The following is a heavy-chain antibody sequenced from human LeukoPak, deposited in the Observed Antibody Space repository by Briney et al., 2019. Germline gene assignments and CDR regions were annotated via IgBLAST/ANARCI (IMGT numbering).Heavy chain of an antibody. CDR3: ARGDGYSSSWFDY. J-gene: IGHJ4*02. CDR2: IYNSGST. CDR1: GGSISSYY. D-gene: IGHD6-13*01. V-gene: IGHV4-59*01. Sequence: PSETLSLTCTVSGGSISSYYWSWIRQPPGKGLEWIGYIYNSGSTDYNPSLKSRVTISVDTSKNQFSLKLSSVTAADTAVYYCARGDGYSSSWFDYWGQGTLVTVSS.